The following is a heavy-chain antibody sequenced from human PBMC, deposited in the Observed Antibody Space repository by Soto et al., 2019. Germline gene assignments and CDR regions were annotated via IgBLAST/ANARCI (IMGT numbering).Heavy chain of an antibody. CDR2: IYYSGST. J-gene: IGHJ5*02. V-gene: IGHV4-31*02. D-gene: IGHD3-3*01. CDR3: ARDVGITGGWFDP. Sequence: GDSISPYYWSWIRQHPGKGLEWIGYIYYSGSTYYNPSLKSRVTISVDTSKNQFSLKLSSVTAADTAVYYCARDVGITGGWFDPWGQGTLVTVSS. CDR1: GDSISPYY.